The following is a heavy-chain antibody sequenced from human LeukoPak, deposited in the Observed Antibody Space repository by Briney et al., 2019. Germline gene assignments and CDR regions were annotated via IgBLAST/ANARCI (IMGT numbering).Heavy chain of an antibody. D-gene: IGHD3-22*01. CDR3: TTDSLPSGDSSGYYYDY. Sequence: GGSLRLSCAASGFTFSNAWMSWVRQAPGKGLEWVGRIKSKTDGRTTDYAAPVKGRFTISRDDSKNTLYLQMNSLKTEDTAVYYCTTDSLPSGDSSGYYYDYWGQGTLVTVSS. CDR2: IKSKTDGRTT. CDR1: GFTFSNAW. J-gene: IGHJ4*02. V-gene: IGHV3-15*01.